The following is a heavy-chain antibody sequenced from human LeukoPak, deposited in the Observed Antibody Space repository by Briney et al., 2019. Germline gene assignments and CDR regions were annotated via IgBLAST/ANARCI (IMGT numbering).Heavy chain of an antibody. CDR2: IYYSGST. CDR1: GGSISSGDYY. Sequence: SETLSLTCTVSGGSISSGDYYWSWIRQPPGKGLEWIGYIYYSGSTYYNPSLKSRVTISVDTSKNQFSLKLSSVTAADTAVYYCARGLFGDEMTSFDYWGQGTLVTVSS. J-gene: IGHJ4*02. CDR3: ARGLFGDEMTSFDY. D-gene: IGHD3-16*01. V-gene: IGHV4-30-4*01.